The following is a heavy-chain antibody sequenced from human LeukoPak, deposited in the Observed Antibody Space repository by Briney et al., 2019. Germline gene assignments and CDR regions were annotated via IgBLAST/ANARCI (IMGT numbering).Heavy chain of an antibody. CDR1: GFPFTVYP. D-gene: IGHD7-27*01. Sequence: GGSLRLSCAASGFPFTVYPTHWVRQAPGKGLEWVSVSSSDETYKFYADSVRGRFTISRDNSKNTLYLQMNSLRAEDTAVYYCARDYGDAYYYYGMDVWGQGTTVTVSS. CDR2: SSSDETYK. CDR3: ARDYGDAYYYYGMDV. V-gene: IGHV3-30-3*01. J-gene: IGHJ6*02.